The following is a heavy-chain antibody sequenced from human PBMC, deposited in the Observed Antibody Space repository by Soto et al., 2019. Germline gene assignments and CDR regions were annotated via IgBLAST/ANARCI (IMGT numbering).Heavy chain of an antibody. D-gene: IGHD3-9*01. Sequence: QVQLVESGGGVVQPGRSLRLSCAASGFTFSSYAMHWVRQAPGKGLEWVAVISYDGSNKYYADSVKGRFTISRDNSKNTLYLQMNSLRAEDTAVYYCARHDILTGYYRYYFDYWGQGTLVTVSS. CDR3: ARHDILTGYYRYYFDY. CDR1: GFTFSSYA. J-gene: IGHJ4*02. CDR2: ISYDGSNK. V-gene: IGHV3-30-3*01.